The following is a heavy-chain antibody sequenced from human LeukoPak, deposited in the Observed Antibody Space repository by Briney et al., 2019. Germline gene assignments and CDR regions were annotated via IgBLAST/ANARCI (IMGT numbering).Heavy chain of an antibody. D-gene: IGHD3-10*01. Sequence: GASVKVSCKASGYTFTGYYMHWVRQAPGQGLEWMGWINPNSGDTNYAQKLQGRVTMTTDTSTSTAYMELRSLRSDDTAVYYCARWYYYGSGSSRYYFDYWGQGTLVTVSS. CDR3: ARWYYYGSGSSRYYFDY. CDR2: INPNSGDT. CDR1: GYTFTGYY. J-gene: IGHJ4*02. V-gene: IGHV1-2*02.